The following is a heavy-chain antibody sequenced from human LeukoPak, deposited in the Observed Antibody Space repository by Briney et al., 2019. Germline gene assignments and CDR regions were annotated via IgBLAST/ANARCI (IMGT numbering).Heavy chain of an antibody. CDR3: ARDLTGENWFGP. CDR1: GGSISSGGYY. J-gene: IGHJ5*02. CDR2: IYYSGST. D-gene: IGHD3-16*01. Sequence: SETLSLTCTVSGGSISSGGYYWSWIRQHPGKGLEWIGYIYYSGSTYYNPSLKSRVTISVDTSKNQFSLKLSSVTAADTAVYYCARDLTGENWFGPWGQGTLVTVSS. V-gene: IGHV4-31*03.